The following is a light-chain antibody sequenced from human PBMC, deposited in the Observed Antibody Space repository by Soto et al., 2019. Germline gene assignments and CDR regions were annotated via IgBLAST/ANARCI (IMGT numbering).Light chain of an antibody. J-gene: IGKJ4*01. CDR3: QQSYSTPLT. CDR2: DAS. CDR1: QDISNY. Sequence: DIQMTQSPSSLSASVGARVTITCQASQDISNYLNWYQQKPGKAPKLLIYDASNLETGVPSRFSGSGSGTDGTTTISSLQPEDCATYYCQQSYSTPLTFGGGTKVDIK. V-gene: IGKV1-39*01.